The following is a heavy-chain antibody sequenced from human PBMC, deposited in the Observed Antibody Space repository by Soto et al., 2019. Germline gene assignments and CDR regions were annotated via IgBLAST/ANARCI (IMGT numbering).Heavy chain of an antibody. CDR3: ARVWGGGTGY. CDR1: GYTFTSYD. J-gene: IGHJ4*02. D-gene: IGHD3-16*01. Sequence: QVQLVQSGAEVKKPGASVKVSCKASGYTFTSYDINWVRQATGQGLEWMGWMHPNSGDTGYSQKFQGRVPMTRDTTTSTAYMELSSLKSDDTAVAFCARVWGGGTGYWGQGTLVTVSS. CDR2: MHPNSGDT. V-gene: IGHV1-8*01.